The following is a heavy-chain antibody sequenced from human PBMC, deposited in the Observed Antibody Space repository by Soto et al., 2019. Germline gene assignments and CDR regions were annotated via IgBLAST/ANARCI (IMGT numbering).Heavy chain of an antibody. CDR2: IYYSGST. V-gene: IGHV4-39*07. J-gene: IGHJ6*03. Sequence: SETLSLTCTVSGDSVSFISSSSYHWGWIRQPPGKGLEWIGNIYYSGSTNYNPSLKSRVTISVDTSKNQFSLKLSSVTAADTAVYYCARLCSTSCLYYYYMDVWGKGTTVTVSS. CDR1: GDSVSFISSSSYH. D-gene: IGHD2-2*01. CDR3: ARLCSTSCLYYYYMDV.